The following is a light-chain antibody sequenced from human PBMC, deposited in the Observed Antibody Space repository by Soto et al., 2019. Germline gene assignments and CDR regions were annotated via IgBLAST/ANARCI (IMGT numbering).Light chain of an antibody. J-gene: IGLJ2*01. CDR3: CSYAGDLGL. V-gene: IGLV2-11*01. CDR2: DFS. CDR1: SSEVSGYAF. Sequence: QSARTHPRSVSGSAGQSVTISCTRTSSEVSGYAFVSWYHQHPFKAPKLIISDFSKRPSAVPARFYGSKSGNTASLTISGLQAEDEADYYCCSYAGDLGLFGGGTKVTVL.